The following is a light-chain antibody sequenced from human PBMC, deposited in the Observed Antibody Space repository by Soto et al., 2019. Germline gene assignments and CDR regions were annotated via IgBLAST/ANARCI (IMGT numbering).Light chain of an antibody. CDR1: QSVSNN. Sequence: EVVMTQSPATLSVSPGERATLSCRASQSVSNNLAWYQQIPGQAPRFLIYGASTMATGIPVRFSGSGSGTEFTLTISSLQSEDFAVYYCQQYDNWPRTFGQGTKVEIK. V-gene: IGKV3-15*01. CDR3: QQYDNWPRT. J-gene: IGKJ1*01. CDR2: GAS.